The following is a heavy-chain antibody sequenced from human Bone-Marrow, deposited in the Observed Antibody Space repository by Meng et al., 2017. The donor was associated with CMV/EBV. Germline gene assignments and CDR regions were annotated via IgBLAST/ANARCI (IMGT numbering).Heavy chain of an antibody. CDR2: ISYDGSNK. CDR3: ARDSSSWYLDY. Sequence: GGSLRLSCAASGFTFSSYAMHWVRQAPGKGLEWVAVISYDGSNKYYADSVKGRFTISRDNSKNTLYLQMNSLRAEDTAVYYCARDSSSWYLDYWGQGPLVAVSS. D-gene: IGHD6-13*01. V-gene: IGHV3-30*04. J-gene: IGHJ4*02. CDR1: GFTFSSYA.